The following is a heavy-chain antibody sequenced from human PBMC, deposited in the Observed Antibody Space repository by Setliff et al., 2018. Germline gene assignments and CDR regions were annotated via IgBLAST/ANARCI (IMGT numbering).Heavy chain of an antibody. Sequence: ASVKVSCKASGYSFTDYYMHWVRQVPGRGLEWMGCINPKSGVTKYAQKFQGRVTMTRDTSITAAYLELSSLRSEDTAVYYCARVGEMATFDIWGQGTMVTVSS. CDR2: INPKSGVT. V-gene: IGHV1-2*02. CDR1: GYSFTDYY. D-gene: IGHD2-21*01. CDR3: ARVGEMATFDI. J-gene: IGHJ3*02.